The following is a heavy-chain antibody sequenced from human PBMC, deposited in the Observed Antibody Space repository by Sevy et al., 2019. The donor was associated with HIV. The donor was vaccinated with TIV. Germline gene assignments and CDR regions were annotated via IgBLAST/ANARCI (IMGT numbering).Heavy chain of an antibody. CDR3: VKGGYYYGSGSYDAFDI. CDR2: ISSNGGST. J-gene: IGHJ3*02. D-gene: IGHD3-10*01. CDR1: GFNLSSYA. V-gene: IGHV3-64D*06. Sequence: GGSLRLSCSASGFNLSSYAMHWVRQAPGKGLEYVSAISSNGGSTYYADSVKGRFTISRDNSKNTLYLQMSSLRAEDTAVYYCVKGGYYYGSGSYDAFDIWGQGTMVTVSS.